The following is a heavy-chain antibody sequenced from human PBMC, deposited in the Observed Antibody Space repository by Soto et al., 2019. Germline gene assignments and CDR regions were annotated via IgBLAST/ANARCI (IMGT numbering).Heavy chain of an antibody. CDR1: GGSISSGGYY. CDR2: IYYSGST. J-gene: IGHJ5*02. V-gene: IGHV4-31*03. Sequence: PSETLSLTCTVSGGSISSGGYYWSWIRQHPGKGLVWIGYIYYSGSTYYNPSLKSRVTISVDTSKNQFSLKLSSVTAADTAVYYCARTASDYYDSSGYYYPHWFDPWGQGTRVTGSS. D-gene: IGHD3-22*01. CDR3: ARTASDYYDSSGYYYPHWFDP.